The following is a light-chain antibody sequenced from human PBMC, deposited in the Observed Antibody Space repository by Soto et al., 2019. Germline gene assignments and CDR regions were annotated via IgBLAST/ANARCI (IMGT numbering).Light chain of an antibody. Sequence: QSALTQPASVSGSPGQSITISCTGTSSDVGSYNLVSWYQQHPGKAPKLMIYEGSKRPSGVSNRFSGSKSGNTASLTISGLQAEDEADYYCCSYAGSSTPQWVFGGGTQLTVL. CDR1: SSDVGSYNL. V-gene: IGLV2-23*01. CDR3: CSYAGSSTPQWV. J-gene: IGLJ3*02. CDR2: EGS.